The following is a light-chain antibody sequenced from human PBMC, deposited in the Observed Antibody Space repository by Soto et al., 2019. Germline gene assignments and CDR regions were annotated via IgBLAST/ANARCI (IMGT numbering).Light chain of an antibody. CDR1: QSVSSSY. CDR2: GAS. Sequence: EIVLTQSPGTLSLSPGERATLSCRASQSVSSSYLAWYQQKPGQAPRLLIYGASSSATGIPDRFSGSGSGTDFTLTISRLEPEDFVVYYCQQYGSSPRTCGGGTKVEIK. J-gene: IGKJ4*01. V-gene: IGKV3-20*01. CDR3: QQYGSSPRT.